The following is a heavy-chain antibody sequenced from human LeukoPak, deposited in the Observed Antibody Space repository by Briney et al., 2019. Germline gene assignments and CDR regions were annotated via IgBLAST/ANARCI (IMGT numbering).Heavy chain of an antibody. CDR2: INHSGST. CDR1: GGSLSGYY. CDR3: ARGDPTYYDYVWGSYRYTEFDY. D-gene: IGHD3-16*02. Sequence: SETLSLTCAVYGGSLSGYYWSWIRQPPGKGLEWIGEINHSGSTNYNPSLKSRVTISVDTSKNQFSLKLSSVTAADTAVYYCARGDPTYYDYVWGSYRYTEFDYWGQGTLVTVSS. V-gene: IGHV4-34*01. J-gene: IGHJ4*02.